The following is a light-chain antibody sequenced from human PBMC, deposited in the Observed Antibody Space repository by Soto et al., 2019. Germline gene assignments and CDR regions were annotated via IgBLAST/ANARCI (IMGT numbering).Light chain of an antibody. CDR2: DAS. CDR1: QSVSSD. Sequence: EIVLTQSPATLSLSPGDRATLSCRASQSVSSDLAWYQHKPGQAPRLLIYDASNRATGTPARFSGSGSGTDFTLLISSLEPEDFVVFYCQQRRNWPPLTFGGGTKVEIK. CDR3: QQRRNWPPLT. V-gene: IGKV3-11*01. J-gene: IGKJ4*01.